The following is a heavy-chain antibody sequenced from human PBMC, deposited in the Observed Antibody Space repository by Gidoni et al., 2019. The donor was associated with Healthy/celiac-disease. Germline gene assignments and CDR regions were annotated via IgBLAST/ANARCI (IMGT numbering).Heavy chain of an antibody. J-gene: IGHJ5*02. CDR2: IYYSGST. CDR1: GGSISGYY. CDR3: ARGYSSSWYQINLFDP. Sequence: QVQMQESGPGLVKHSETLSLTCTVSGGSISGYYWTWLRQPPGKGLEWIGFIYYSGSTNYNPYLKRRFPISVATSKNQFSRKLSFVPAADTAVYYCARGYSSSWYQINLFDPWGQGTLVTVSS. V-gene: IGHV4-59*01. D-gene: IGHD6-13*01.